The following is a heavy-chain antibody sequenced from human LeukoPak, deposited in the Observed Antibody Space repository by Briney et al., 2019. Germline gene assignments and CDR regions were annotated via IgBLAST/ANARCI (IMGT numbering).Heavy chain of an antibody. V-gene: IGHV1-8*03. CDR1: GYTFTSYD. Sequence: ASVKVSCKASGYTFTSYDINGVRQATGQRLEGMGWMNPNSGNTGNAQKLQGRVTITRNTSISTAYIEMSSLRSEDTAVYYCARVNIVVVPAARWEDYYYYYMDVWGKGTTVTVSS. CDR3: ARVNIVVVPAARWEDYYYYYMDV. D-gene: IGHD2-2*01. J-gene: IGHJ6*03. CDR2: MNPNSGNT.